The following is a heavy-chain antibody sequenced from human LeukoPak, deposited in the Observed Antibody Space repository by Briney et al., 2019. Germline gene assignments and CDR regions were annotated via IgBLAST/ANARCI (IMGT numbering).Heavy chain of an antibody. D-gene: IGHD5-24*01. V-gene: IGHV1-69*05. J-gene: IGHJ4*02. CDR2: IIPIFGTA. CDR1: GGTFSSYA. Sequence: SVKVSCKASGGTFSSYAISWVRQAPRQGLEWMGRIIPIFGTANYAQKFQGRITIITDESTITAYMELSSLRSEDTAVYYCAISTDGYIVFDYWGQGTLVTVSS. CDR3: AISTDGYIVFDY.